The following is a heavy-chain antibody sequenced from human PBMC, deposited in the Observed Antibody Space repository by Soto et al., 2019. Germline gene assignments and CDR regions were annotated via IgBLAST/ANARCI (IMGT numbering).Heavy chain of an antibody. V-gene: IGHV1-69*13. Sequence: GASVKVSCKASGGTFSSYAISWVRQAPGQGLEWMGGIIPIFGTANYAQKFQGRVTITADESTSTAYMELSSLRSEDTAVYCCARADYDFWSGSPDYYYYGMDVWGQGTTVTSP. J-gene: IGHJ6*02. CDR3: ARADYDFWSGSPDYYYYGMDV. D-gene: IGHD3-3*01. CDR1: GGTFSSYA. CDR2: IIPIFGTA.